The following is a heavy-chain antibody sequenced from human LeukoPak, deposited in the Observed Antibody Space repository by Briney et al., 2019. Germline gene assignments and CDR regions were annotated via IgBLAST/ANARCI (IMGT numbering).Heavy chain of an antibody. CDR3: ARGYCSSTSCYRSYYFDY. CDR2: INHSGST. Sequence: SETLSLTCAVYGGSFSGYYWSWVRQPPGKGLEWIGEINHSGSTNYNPSLKSRATISVDTSKNQFSLKLSSVTAADTAVYYCARGYCSSTSCYRSYYFDYWGQGTLVTVSS. V-gene: IGHV4-34*01. CDR1: GGSFSGYY. D-gene: IGHD2-2*01. J-gene: IGHJ4*02.